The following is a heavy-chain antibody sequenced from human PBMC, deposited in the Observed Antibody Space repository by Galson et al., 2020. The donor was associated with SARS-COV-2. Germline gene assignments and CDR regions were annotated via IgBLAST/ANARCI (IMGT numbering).Heavy chain of an antibody. Sequence: GGSLRLSCGASGLISSNYGMHWVRQAPGKGLEWVAIIPYDGRTKYYIDSVRGRFTISRDNSKNTLYLQMNSLNSDDTAVYYCARRGEHFWGGYCVNHWGQGTQVTVAS. CDR3: ARRGEHFWGGYCVNH. V-gene: IGHV3-30*03. CDR1: GLISSNYG. D-gene: IGHD3-3*02. J-gene: IGHJ5*02. CDR2: IPYDGRTK.